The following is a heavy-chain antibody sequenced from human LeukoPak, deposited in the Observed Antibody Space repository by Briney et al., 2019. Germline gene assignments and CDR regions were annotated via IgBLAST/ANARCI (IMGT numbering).Heavy chain of an antibody. CDR2: INSDGSNT. Sequence: GGSLRLSCAASGFTFSSYWMHWVRHVPGKGLVWVSRINSDGSNTRYADSVKGRFTISRDNAKNTLHLQMNSLRAEDTAVYYCARDLELVYYDSSGYDYWGQGTLVIVSS. CDR1: GFTFSSYW. D-gene: IGHD3-22*01. V-gene: IGHV3-74*01. J-gene: IGHJ4*02. CDR3: ARDLELVYYDSSGYDY.